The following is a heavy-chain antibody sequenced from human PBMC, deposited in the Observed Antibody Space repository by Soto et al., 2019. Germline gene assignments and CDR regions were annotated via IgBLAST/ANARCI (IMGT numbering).Heavy chain of an antibody. CDR1: GFTFSSYA. D-gene: IGHD3-3*01. CDR3: ARAPAPSPFGVVNRGAGDGLYYFDY. J-gene: IGHJ4*02. Sequence: VGSLRLSCAASGFTFSSYAMHWVRQAPGKGLEWVAVISYDGSNKYYADSVKGRFTISRDNSKNTLYLQMNSLRAEDTAVYYCARAPAPSPFGVVNRGAGDGLYYFDYWGQGTLVTVSS. V-gene: IGHV3-30-3*01. CDR2: ISYDGSNK.